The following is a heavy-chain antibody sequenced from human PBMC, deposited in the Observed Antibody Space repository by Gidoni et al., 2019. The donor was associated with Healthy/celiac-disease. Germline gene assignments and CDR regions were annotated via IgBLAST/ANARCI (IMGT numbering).Heavy chain of an antibody. J-gene: IGHJ4*02. CDR1: GFTFSSYG. CDR3: ARGGGQQLVSYFDY. D-gene: IGHD6-13*01. V-gene: IGHV3-33*01. CDR2: IWYDESNK. Sequence: QVQLVASGGGVAQPGRSLRLSCAASGFTFSSYGMNWIRQAPGKGLEWVAVIWYDESNKYYADSVKGRFTISRDNSKNTRYLKMNSLRAEDTAVYYGARGGGQQLVSYFDYWGQGTLVTVSS.